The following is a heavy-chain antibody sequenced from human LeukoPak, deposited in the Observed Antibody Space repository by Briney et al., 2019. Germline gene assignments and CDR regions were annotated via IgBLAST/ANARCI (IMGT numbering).Heavy chain of an antibody. CDR2: ISYSGTT. J-gene: IGHJ4*02. D-gene: IGHD7-27*01. Sequence: SETLSLTCTVSGGSISSYYWSWIRQPPGKGLEWIGSISYSGTTYSNPSLKSRVAMSLDTSKNQFSLRLRSVTSADTAMYYCARVDRHLGIRHFFDYWGQGTLVTVSS. CDR3: ARVDRHLGIRHFFDY. V-gene: IGHV4-59*12. CDR1: GGSISSYY.